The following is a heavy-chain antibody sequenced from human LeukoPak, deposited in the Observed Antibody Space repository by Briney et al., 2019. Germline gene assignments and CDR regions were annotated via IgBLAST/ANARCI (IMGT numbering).Heavy chain of an antibody. CDR2: ISGSGGST. Sequence: GGSLRLSCAASGFTFSSSAMSWVRQAPGKGLEWVSAISGSGGSTYYADSVKVRFTISRDNSKNTLYLQMNSLRAEDTAVYYCAKVIVATISFSVFDYWGQGTLVTVSS. D-gene: IGHD5-12*01. CDR3: AKVIVATISFSVFDY. J-gene: IGHJ4*02. V-gene: IGHV3-23*01. CDR1: GFTFSSSA.